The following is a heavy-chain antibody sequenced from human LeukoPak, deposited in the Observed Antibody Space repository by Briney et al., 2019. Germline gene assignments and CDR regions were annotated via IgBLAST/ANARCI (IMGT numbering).Heavy chain of an antibody. J-gene: IGHJ4*02. V-gene: IGHV3-23*01. Sequence: GGSLRLSCAASGFPLSSYAMSWVRQVPGKGLEWVSATSSSDDGTYHADSVRGRFTIYRDNFRNTLYLQVNRLRVEDAALYYCARAPVTSCRGAFCYPFDLWGQGVLVTVSS. CDR2: TSSSDDGT. D-gene: IGHD2-21*01. CDR1: GFPLSSYA. CDR3: ARAPVTSCRGAFCYPFDL.